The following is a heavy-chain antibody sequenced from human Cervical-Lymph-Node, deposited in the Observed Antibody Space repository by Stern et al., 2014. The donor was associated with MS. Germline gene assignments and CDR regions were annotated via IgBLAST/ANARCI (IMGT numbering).Heavy chain of an antibody. Sequence: VQLVESGGGVVKPGRSLRLSCAASGFGFRRYALHWVRQAPGKGLEGLAVISYDGRDKYDTDSVKGLFTVSRDNSNNTVDLEMNSLRLEDTAVYYCSKGGSGSYLDWGQGSLVTVSS. V-gene: IGHV3-30*04. CDR1: GFGFRRYA. D-gene: IGHD1-26*01. CDR2: ISYDGRDK. CDR3: SKGGSGSYLD. J-gene: IGHJ4*02.